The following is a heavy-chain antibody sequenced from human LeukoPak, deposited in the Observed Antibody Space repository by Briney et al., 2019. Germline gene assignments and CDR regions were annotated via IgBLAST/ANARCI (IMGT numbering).Heavy chain of an antibody. CDR2: MNPNSGNT. J-gene: IGHJ5*02. D-gene: IGHD4-17*01. CDR1: GYTFTSYD. Sequence: ASVKVSCKASGYTFTSYDINWVRQATGQGLEWMGWMNPNSGNTGYAQKFQGRVTMTRNTSISTAYMELSSLRPEDTAVYYCARNPTVTTRRPRTSWFDPWGQGTLVTVSS. CDR3: ARNPTVTTRRPRTSWFDP. V-gene: IGHV1-8*01.